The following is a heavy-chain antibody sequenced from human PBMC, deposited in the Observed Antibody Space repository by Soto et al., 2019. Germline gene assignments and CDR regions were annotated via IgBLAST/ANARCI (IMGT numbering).Heavy chain of an antibody. D-gene: IGHD3-10*01. Sequence: GGSLRLSCAAPGFTFSNYNMNWVRQAPGKGLEWVSSISSSSSYIYYADSVKGRFTISRDNAKNSLYLQMNSLRAEDTAVYYCARDRYGDYAFDIWGHGXLVTV. V-gene: IGHV3-21*01. CDR1: GFTFSNYN. CDR2: ISSSSSYI. CDR3: ARDRYGDYAFDI. J-gene: IGHJ3*02.